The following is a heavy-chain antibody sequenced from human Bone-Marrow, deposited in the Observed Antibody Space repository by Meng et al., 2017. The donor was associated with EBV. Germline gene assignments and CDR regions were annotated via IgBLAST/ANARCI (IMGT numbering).Heavy chain of an antibody. J-gene: IGHJ4*02. CDR1: GGSSSGSY. Sequence: QVQLQQWGVGLWKPSEXLSLTCAVYGGSSSGSYWSWIRQPPGKGLEWIGEINHSGSTNYNPSLKSRVTISVDTSKNQFSLKLSSLTAADTAVYYCARGAISGYDADFDYWGQGTLVTVSS. CDR2: INHSGST. CDR3: ARGAISGYDADFDY. V-gene: IGHV4-34*01. D-gene: IGHD5-12*01.